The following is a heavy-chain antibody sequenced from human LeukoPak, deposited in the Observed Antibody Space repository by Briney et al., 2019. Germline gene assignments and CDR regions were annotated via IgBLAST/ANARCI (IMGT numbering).Heavy chain of an antibody. Sequence: GGSLRFSCAASGFTFRSFGMNWVRQAPGKGLEWVSGIYTNSRDTRYADSVKGRFTISRDDSKNTLYLQMHSLRVEDTAVYYCAHLVWEYVGGLDVWGQGTTVTVSS. V-gene: IGHV3-23*05. CDR1: GFTFRSFG. CDR2: IYTNSRDT. J-gene: IGHJ6*02. D-gene: IGHD3/OR15-3a*01. CDR3: AHLVWEYVGGLDV.